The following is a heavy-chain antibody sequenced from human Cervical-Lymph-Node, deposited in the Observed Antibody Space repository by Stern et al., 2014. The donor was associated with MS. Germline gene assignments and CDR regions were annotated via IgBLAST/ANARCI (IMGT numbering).Heavy chain of an antibody. CDR1: GGSLSSDNYH. CDR2: IYYSGTT. V-gene: IGHV4-31*03. D-gene: IGHD2-2*01. CDR3: ARDHFTTSLDV. Sequence: QLQLQESGPGLVKPSQTLSLTCTASGGSLSSDNYHWTWNRQHPGKGLEGIGHIYYSGTTYYNPSLKSRVSITVDTSKNLFSLRLSSVTAADTAFYYCARDHFTTSLDVWGQGTTVTVS. J-gene: IGHJ6*02.